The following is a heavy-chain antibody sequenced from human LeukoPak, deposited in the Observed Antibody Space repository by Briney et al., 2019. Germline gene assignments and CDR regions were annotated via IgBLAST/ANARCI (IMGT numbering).Heavy chain of an antibody. CDR1: TYTFTSYG. D-gene: IGHD3-22*01. CDR3: ARVLGSPYYYDSSAYLDY. J-gene: IGHJ4*02. Sequence: ASVKVSCEASTYTFTSYGISWVRQAPGQGLEWMGWISAYNGNTNYAQKLQGRVTMTTDTSTSTAYMELRSLRSDDTAVYHCARVLGSPYYYDSSAYLDYWGQGTLVTVSS. CDR2: ISAYNGNT. V-gene: IGHV1-18*01.